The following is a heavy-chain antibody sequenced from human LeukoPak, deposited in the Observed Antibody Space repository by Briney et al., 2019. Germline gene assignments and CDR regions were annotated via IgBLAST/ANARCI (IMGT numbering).Heavy chain of an antibody. V-gene: IGHV3-30*02. D-gene: IGHD3-10*01. CDR1: GFTFSSYG. CDR2: IRYDGSNK. CDR3: AKRYYYGSGSYGIDY. Sequence: TGGSLRLSCAASGFTFSSYGMHWVRQAPGKGLEWVAFIRYDGSNKYYADSVKGRFTISRDNSKNTLYLQMNSLRAEDTAVYYCAKRYYYGSGSYGIDYWGQGTLVTASS. J-gene: IGHJ4*02.